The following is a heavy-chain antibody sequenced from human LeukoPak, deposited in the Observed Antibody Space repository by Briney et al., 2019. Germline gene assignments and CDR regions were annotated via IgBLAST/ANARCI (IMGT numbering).Heavy chain of an antibody. V-gene: IGHV3-23*01. CDR3: AKDPIAAAGPLYYYYYYMDV. D-gene: IGHD6-13*01. CDR1: GFTFSSYA. J-gene: IGHJ6*03. Sequence: GGSLRLSCAASGFTFSSYAMSWVRQAPGKGLEWVSAISGSGGSTYYADPVKGRFTISRDNSKNTLYLQMNSLRAEDTAVYYCAKDPIAAAGPLYYYYYYMDVWGKGTTVTVSS. CDR2: ISGSGGST.